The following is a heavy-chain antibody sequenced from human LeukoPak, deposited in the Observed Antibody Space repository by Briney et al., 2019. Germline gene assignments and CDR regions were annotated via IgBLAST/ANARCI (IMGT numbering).Heavy chain of an antibody. Sequence: SETLSLTCTVSGGSISSYCWSWIRQPPGKGLEWIGYIYYSGSTNYNPSLKSRVTISVDTSKNQFSLKLSSVTAADTAVYYCAREVSGSYLLDYWGQGTLVTVSS. D-gene: IGHD1-26*01. CDR1: GGSISSYC. CDR3: AREVSGSYLLDY. CDR2: IYYSGST. J-gene: IGHJ4*02. V-gene: IGHV4-59*01.